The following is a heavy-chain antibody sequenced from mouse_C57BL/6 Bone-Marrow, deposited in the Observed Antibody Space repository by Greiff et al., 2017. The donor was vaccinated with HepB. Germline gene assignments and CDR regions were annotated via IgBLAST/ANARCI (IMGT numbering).Heavy chain of an antibody. J-gene: IGHJ4*01. CDR2: IDPANGNT. CDR1: GFNIKNTY. D-gene: IGHD2-4*01. Sequence: VHVKQSVAELVRPGASVKLSCTASGFNIKNTYMHWVKQRPEQGLEWIGRIDPANGNTKYAPKFQGKATITADTSSNTAYLQLSSLTSEDTAIYYCASGLRRASMDYWGQGTSVTVSS. CDR3: ASGLRRASMDY. V-gene: IGHV14-3*01.